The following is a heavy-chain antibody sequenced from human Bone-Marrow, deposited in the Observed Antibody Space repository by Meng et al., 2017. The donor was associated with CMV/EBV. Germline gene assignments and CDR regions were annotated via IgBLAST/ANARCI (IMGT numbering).Heavy chain of an antibody. CDR2: IWYDGSNK. D-gene: IGHD3-10*01. Sequence: GESLKISCAASGFTFSSYGMHWVRQAPGKGLEWVAVIWYDGSNKYYADSVKGRFTISRDNAKNSLYLQMNSLRVEDTAFYYCASREGGYWGQGTLVTVSS. CDR1: GFTFSSYG. CDR3: ASREGGY. V-gene: IGHV3-33*03. J-gene: IGHJ4*01.